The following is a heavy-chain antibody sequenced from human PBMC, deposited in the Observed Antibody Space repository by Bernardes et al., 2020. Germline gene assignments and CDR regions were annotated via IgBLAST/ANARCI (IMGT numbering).Heavy chain of an antibody. Sequence: ASVKVSCKASGYTFTVYYIHWVRQAPGQGLQWLGRINPDSGDTNYPQEFEDRVTMTRDKSISTAYMGLNRLTSDDTAIYYCKSLPRGDSVDFWGHGTLVTVSS. CDR3: KSLPRGDSVDF. D-gene: IGHD2-21*02. CDR2: INPDSGDT. V-gene: IGHV1-2*06. CDR1: GYTFTVYY. J-gene: IGHJ4*01.